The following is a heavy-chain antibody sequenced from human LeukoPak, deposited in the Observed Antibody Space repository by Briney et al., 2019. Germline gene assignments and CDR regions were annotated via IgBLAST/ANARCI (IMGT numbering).Heavy chain of an antibody. CDR1: GFTFSSYA. J-gene: IGHJ4*02. CDR2: ISGSGGST. Sequence: GGSLRLSCAASGFTFSSYAMIWVRQAPGKGLEWVSAISGSGGSTYYADSVKGRFTISRDNSKNTLYLQMNSLRAEDTAVYYCAKDLDYYDSSGYYGSDYWGQGTLVTVSS. CDR3: AKDLDYYDSSGYYGSDY. D-gene: IGHD3-22*01. V-gene: IGHV3-23*01.